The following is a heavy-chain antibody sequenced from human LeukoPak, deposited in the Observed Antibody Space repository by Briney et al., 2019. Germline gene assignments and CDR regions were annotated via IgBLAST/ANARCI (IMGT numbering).Heavy chain of an antibody. D-gene: IGHD5-12*01. CDR1: GFTFSNYG. CDR2: MSFDGSSE. V-gene: IGHV3-30*18. CDR3: AKDFRDGYNHPSYFFDS. Sequence: GGSLRLSCAASGFTFSNYGMHWVRQAPGKGLEWVAVMSFDGSSEYYADSVQGRFTVARDNSKNTMDLQMNSLRAEDTAVYYCAKDFRDGYNHPSYFFDSWGQGTLVTVS. J-gene: IGHJ4*02.